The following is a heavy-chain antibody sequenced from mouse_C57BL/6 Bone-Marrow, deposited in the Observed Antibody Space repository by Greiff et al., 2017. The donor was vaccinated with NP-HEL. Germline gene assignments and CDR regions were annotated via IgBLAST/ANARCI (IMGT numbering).Heavy chain of an antibody. CDR3: AINYGSSYVD. CDR1: GYAFTNYL. V-gene: IGHV1-54*01. CDR2: LNPGSGGT. D-gene: IGHD1-1*01. Sequence: VQLQQSGAELVRPGTSVKVSCKASGYAFTNYLIEWVKQRPGQGLEWIGVLNPGSGGTNYNEKFKGKATLTADKSSSTAYMQLSSLTSEDSAVYFCAINYGSSYVDWGQGTTLTVSS. J-gene: IGHJ2*01.